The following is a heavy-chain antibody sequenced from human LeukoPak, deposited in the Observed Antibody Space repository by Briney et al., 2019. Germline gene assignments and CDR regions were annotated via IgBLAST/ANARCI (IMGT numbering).Heavy chain of an antibody. Sequence: ASVKVSCKASGYTFTGYYMHWVRQAPGQGLEWMGWINPNSGGTNYAQKFQGRVTMTRDTSISTAYMELSRLRSDDTAVYYCAREETNSRDGYNYHYFDYWGQGTLVTVSS. CDR3: AREETNSRDGYNYHYFDY. V-gene: IGHV1-2*02. CDR2: INPNSGGT. J-gene: IGHJ4*02. D-gene: IGHD5-24*01. CDR1: GYTFTGYY.